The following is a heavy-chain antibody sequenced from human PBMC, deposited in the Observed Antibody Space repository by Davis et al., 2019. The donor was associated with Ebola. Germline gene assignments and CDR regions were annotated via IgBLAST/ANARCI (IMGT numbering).Heavy chain of an antibody. CDR2: INPYNGHT. CDR1: GYTFSSYA. V-gene: IGHV1-18*01. CDR3: ARDRYYSGTFDAFDI. J-gene: IGHJ3*02. D-gene: IGHD1-26*01. Sequence: ASVKVSCKASGYTFSSYAINWVRQAPGQGLEWMGWINPYNGHTSYSQNLQGRVTMTTDTSTNTAYMELRSLRSDDTGMYFCARDRYYSGTFDAFDIWGQGTMLTVSP.